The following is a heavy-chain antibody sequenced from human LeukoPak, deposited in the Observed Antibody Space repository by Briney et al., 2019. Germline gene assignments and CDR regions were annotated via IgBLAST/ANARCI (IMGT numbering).Heavy chain of an antibody. V-gene: IGHV4-30-2*01. D-gene: IGHD6-19*01. CDR1: GGSISSGGYS. CDR3: AREVAVAGRRGFDL. J-gene: IGHJ5*02. Sequence: SETLSLTCAVSGGSISSGGYSWSWIRQPPGKGLEWIGYIYHSGSTYYNPSLKSRVTISVDRSKNQFSLKLSSVTAADTAVYYCAREVAVAGRRGFDLWGQGTLVTVSS. CDR2: IYHSGST.